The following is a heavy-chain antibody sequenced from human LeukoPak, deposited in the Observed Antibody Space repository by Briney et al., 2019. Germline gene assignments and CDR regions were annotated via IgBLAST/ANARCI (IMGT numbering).Heavy chain of an antibody. CDR3: ARRGEGYGLFDY. D-gene: IGHD5-18*01. J-gene: IGHJ4*02. CDR1: GGSISSSSYY. V-gene: IGHV4-39*01. CDR2: IYYSGST. Sequence: SETLSLTCTVSGGSISSSSYYWGWLRQPPGKGLEWIGSIYYSGSTYYNPSLKSRVTISVDTSKNQFSLKLSSVTAADTAVYYCARRGEGYGLFDYWGQGTLVTVSS.